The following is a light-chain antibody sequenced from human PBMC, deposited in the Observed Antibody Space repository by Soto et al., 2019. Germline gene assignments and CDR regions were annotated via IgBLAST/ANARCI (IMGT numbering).Light chain of an antibody. V-gene: IGKV3-15*01. J-gene: IGKJ1*01. Sequence: EIVMTQSPVTLSVSPGEGATVSCRASQNVSSNLAWYQQRPGQAPRLLIYGASTRATGIPARFSGSGSGTEFTLTISSLQSEDFAVCYCQQYNDWPPWTFGQGTKVEIK. CDR3: QQYNDWPPWT. CDR2: GAS. CDR1: QNVSSN.